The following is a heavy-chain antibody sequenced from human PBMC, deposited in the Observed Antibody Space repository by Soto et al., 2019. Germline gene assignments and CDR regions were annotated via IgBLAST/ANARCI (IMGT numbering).Heavy chain of an antibody. CDR3: VGDTMRASAAASLDY. V-gene: IGHV3-48*03. CDR1: GFTFSTYE. J-gene: IGHJ4*02. Sequence: GGSLRLSCAASGFTFSTYEFNWVRQAPGRGLEWISYISVSGNIIKYADSVKGRFTISRDNAENSLHLHMSSLRVDDTAVYFCVGDTMRASAAASLDYWGQGTQVTVSS. CDR2: ISVSGNII. D-gene: IGHD6-13*01.